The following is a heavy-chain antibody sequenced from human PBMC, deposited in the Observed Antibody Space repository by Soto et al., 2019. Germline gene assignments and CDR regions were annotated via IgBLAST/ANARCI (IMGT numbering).Heavy chain of an antibody. J-gene: IGHJ4*02. D-gene: IGHD3-10*01. Sequence: QVQLVQSGAEVKKPGSSVKVSCKASGGTFSSYTISWVRQAPGQGLEWMGRIIPILGIANYAQKFQGRVTITADKSTSTAYMELSSLRSEDTAVYYCARDYYGSGSYCDYWGQGTPVTVSS. CDR3: ARDYYGSGSYCDY. CDR2: IIPILGIA. CDR1: GGTFSSYT. V-gene: IGHV1-69*08.